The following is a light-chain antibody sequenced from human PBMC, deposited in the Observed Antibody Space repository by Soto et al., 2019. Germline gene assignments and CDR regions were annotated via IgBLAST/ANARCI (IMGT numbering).Light chain of an antibody. CDR1: SSDVGRYNY. V-gene: IGLV2-14*01. Sequence: QSAVTQPASVSGSPGPSITISCTGTSSDVGRYNYVSWYQQHPGKAPKLMIYDVSNRPSGVSNRFSGSKSVNTASLTISGLQAEDEAEYYCSSYTSSSTLVFGTGTKLTVL. CDR3: SSYTSSSTLV. J-gene: IGLJ1*01. CDR2: DVS.